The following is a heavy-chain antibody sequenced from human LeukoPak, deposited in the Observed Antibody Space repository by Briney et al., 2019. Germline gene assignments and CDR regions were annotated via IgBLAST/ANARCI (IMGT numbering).Heavy chain of an antibody. V-gene: IGHV3-20*04. D-gene: IGHD5-24*01. CDR3: AKDIQLST. J-gene: IGHJ3*01. Sequence: GGPLRLSCAASGFTFDDYGMHWVRQAPGKGLEWVSGINWNGGSTGYADSVKGRFTISRDNSKNTLSLQMNSLRVEDTAIYYCAKDIQLSTWGLGTMVTVSS. CDR2: INWNGGST. CDR1: GFTFDDYG.